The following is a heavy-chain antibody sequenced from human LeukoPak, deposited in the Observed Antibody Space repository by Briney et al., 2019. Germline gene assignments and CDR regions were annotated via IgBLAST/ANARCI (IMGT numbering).Heavy chain of an antibody. CDR3: AREYFSSSWYVESHYYYYGMDV. V-gene: IGHV1-2*02. CDR1: GYTFTGYY. Sequence: ASVKVSCKASGYTFTGYYMHWVRQAPGQGLEWMGWINPNSGGTNYAQKFQGRVTMTRDTSISTDYMELSRLRSDDTAVYYCAREYFSSSWYVESHYYYYGMDVWGQGTTVTVSS. J-gene: IGHJ6*02. D-gene: IGHD6-13*01. CDR2: INPNSGGT.